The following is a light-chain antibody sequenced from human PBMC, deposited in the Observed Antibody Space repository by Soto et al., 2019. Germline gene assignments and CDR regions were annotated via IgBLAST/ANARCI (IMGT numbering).Light chain of an antibody. Sequence: QSALTQPASMSGSPGQSITISCTGTSGDVGGYNYVSWYQQHPGKPPKLMIYEVTNRPSGISNRFSGSKSGNTASLTISGLQADYEADYYCSSYKYDSTLHFGGGTKLTVL. V-gene: IGLV2-14*01. CDR1: SGDVGGYNY. CDR2: EVT. J-gene: IGLJ2*01. CDR3: SSYKYDSTLH.